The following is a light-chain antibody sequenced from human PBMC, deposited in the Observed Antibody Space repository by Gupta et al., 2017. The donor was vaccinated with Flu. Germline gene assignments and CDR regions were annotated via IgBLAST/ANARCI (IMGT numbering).Light chain of an antibody. V-gene: IGLV3-21*02. CDR2: DDS. J-gene: IGLJ2*01. CDR1: NIGDKS. Sequence: SYVLTQPPLVSVAPGQTARITCGGDNIGDKSVHWYQQRPGQAPVLVVYDDSDRPSGIPERLSGSNSGNTATLTISRVEAGDEADYYCQVWDSSGDHVVFGGGTRLTVL. CDR3: QVWDSSGDHVV.